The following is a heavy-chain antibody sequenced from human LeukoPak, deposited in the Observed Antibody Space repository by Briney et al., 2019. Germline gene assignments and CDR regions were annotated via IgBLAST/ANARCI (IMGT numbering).Heavy chain of an antibody. J-gene: IGHJ3*02. Sequence: SVKVSCKASGGTFMRHSISWVRQAPGQGLEWMGGIIPIFGTANYAQKFQDRVTITADESTSTAYMELSSLRSEDTAVYYCARVQEDSWAFDIWGQGTMVTVSS. D-gene: IGHD6-6*01. V-gene: IGHV1-69*13. CDR3: ARVQEDSWAFDI. CDR2: IIPIFGTA. CDR1: GGTFMRHS.